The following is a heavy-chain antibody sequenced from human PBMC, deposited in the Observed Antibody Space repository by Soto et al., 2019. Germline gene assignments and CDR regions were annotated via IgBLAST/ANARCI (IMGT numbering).Heavy chain of an antibody. D-gene: IGHD2-2*01. CDR1: GFTFSSYS. Sequence: GGSLRLSCAASGFTFSSYSISWDRHAPGKGLEWVSAISGSGGSTYYGDSVKGRFTIFRDNSTNTLYTHTSTLRAEQTALNYCAKVPSPCVVVPVANDDYWGQGTLVTVSS. V-gene: IGHV3-23*01. CDR3: AKVPSPCVVVPVANDDY. CDR2: ISGSGGST. J-gene: IGHJ4*02.